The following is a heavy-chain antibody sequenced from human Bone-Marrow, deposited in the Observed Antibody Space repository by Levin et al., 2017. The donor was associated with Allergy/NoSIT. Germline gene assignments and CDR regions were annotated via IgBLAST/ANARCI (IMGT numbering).Heavy chain of an antibody. D-gene: IGHD2-15*01. J-gene: IGHJ4*02. Sequence: GGSLRLSCAASGFTFSSYWMSWVRQAPGKGLEWVANIKQDGSEKYYVDSVKGRFTISRDNAKNSLYLQMNSLRAEDTAVYYCARAGYCSGGSCYNFDYWGQGTLVTVSS. CDR2: IKQDGSEK. CDR3: ARAGYCSGGSCYNFDY. CDR1: GFTFSSYW. V-gene: IGHV3-7*03.